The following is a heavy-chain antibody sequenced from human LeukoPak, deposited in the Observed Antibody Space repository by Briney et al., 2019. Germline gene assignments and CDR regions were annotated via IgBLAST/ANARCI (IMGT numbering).Heavy chain of an antibody. CDR1: GFTFSSYG. J-gene: IGHJ4*02. Sequence: PGGSLRLSCAASGFTFSSYGMHWVRQAPGKGLEWVAVISYDGSNKYYADSVKGRFTISRDNSKNMLYLQMNSLRAEDTAVYYCAKVPTPYSSSEVDYWGQGTLVTVSS. CDR2: ISYDGSNK. CDR3: AKVPTPYSSSEVDY. V-gene: IGHV3-30*18. D-gene: IGHD6-6*01.